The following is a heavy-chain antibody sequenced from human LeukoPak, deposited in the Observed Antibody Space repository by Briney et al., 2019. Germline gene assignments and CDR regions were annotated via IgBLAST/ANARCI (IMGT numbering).Heavy chain of an antibody. J-gene: IGHJ4*02. CDR1: GFTSSSYW. CDR3: ARVVDTAMGDFDY. V-gene: IGHV3-7*01. CDR2: IKQDGSEK. Sequence: GGSLRLSCAASGFTSSSYWMSWVRQAPGKGLEWVSNIKQDGSEKYYVDSVKGRFTISRDNAKNSLYLQMNSLRAEDTAVYYCARVVDTAMGDFDYWGQGTLVTVSS. D-gene: IGHD5-18*01.